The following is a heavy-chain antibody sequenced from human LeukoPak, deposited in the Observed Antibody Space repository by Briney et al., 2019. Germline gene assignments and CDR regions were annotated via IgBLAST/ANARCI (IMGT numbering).Heavy chain of an antibody. J-gene: IGHJ4*02. CDR2: IYYSGST. D-gene: IGHD6-13*01. CDR3: VGLGSSWYRSLDS. Sequence: SETLSLTCTVSSGSISSGAYYWSWIRQHPEKGLEWIGFIYYSGSTYYKTSLKSRVTISIDTSKNQFSLKLSSVTAADTAVYYCVGLGSSWYRSLDSWGQGTLVTVSS. CDR1: SGSISSGAYY. V-gene: IGHV4-31*03.